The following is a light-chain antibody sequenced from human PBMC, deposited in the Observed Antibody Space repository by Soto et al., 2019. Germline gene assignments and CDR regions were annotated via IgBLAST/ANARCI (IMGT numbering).Light chain of an antibody. V-gene: IGKV1-39*01. J-gene: IGKJ1*01. Sequence: DIQMTQSPSSLSASAGDRVTITCRASQGISDYLNWYQQKPGEAPKLLIFAASTVQSGVPSRFSGSGSGTAFTLTISSLQPEDFATYYCQQSYNNPKTFGQGTKVDIK. CDR3: QQSYNNPKT. CDR2: AAS. CDR1: QGISDY.